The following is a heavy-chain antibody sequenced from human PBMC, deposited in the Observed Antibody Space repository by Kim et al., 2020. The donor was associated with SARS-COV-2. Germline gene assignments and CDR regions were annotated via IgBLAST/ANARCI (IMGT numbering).Heavy chain of an antibody. V-gene: IGHV3-23*01. Sequence: GGSLRLSCTASGYTFTNYAITWVRQPPGKGLEWVSGIDCGGDNTHYADSVKGRFTISRDTSKNTLYLQMNNLRGEDTAVYYCAKYRLGYGMVVWGQGTTVAVSS. CDR3: AKYRLGYGMVV. J-gene: IGHJ6*02. CDR1: GYTFTNYA. CDR2: IDCGGDNT. D-gene: IGHD3-16*01.